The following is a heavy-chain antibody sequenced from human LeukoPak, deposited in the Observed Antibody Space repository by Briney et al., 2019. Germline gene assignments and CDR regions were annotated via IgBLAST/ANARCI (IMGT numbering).Heavy chain of an antibody. CDR1: GFTFSTYA. J-gene: IGHJ4*02. V-gene: IGHV3-23*01. CDR2: ISDSGGNT. Sequence: PGGSLRLSCAASGFTFSTYAMSWVRQAPGKGLEWVSGISDSGGNTYYADSVKGRFTISRDNSKNTLYLQMNSLRAVDTAVFYCVKTQTHFGDYRRDYWGQGTLVTVSS. D-gene: IGHD4-17*01. CDR3: VKTQTHFGDYRRDY.